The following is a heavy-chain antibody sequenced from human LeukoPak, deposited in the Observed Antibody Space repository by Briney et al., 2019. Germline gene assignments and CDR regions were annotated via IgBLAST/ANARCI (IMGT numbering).Heavy chain of an antibody. V-gene: IGHV1-69*05. CDR2: IIPIFGTA. CDR1: GGTFSSYA. J-gene: IGHJ4*02. CDR3: ARGCSGYDFGY. Sequence: VASVTVSCKASGGTFSSYAISWVRQAPGQGLEWMGGIIPIFGTANYAQKFQGRVTMTRDTSTSTVYMELSSLRSEDTAVFYCARGCSGYDFGYWSQGTLVTVSS. D-gene: IGHD5-12*01.